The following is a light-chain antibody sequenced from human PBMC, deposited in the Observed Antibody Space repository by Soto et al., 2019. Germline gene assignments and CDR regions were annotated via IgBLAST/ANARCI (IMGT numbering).Light chain of an antibody. J-gene: IGLJ1*01. CDR3: VSYTTSASYV. CDR1: SSDVGNYIF. Sequence: QSALTQPASVSGSPGQSITISCTGTSSDVGNYIFVSWYRQHPGKAPKLMIYDINNLPSVVSNRFSGSKSGNTASLTISGLQAEDEADYYCVSYTTSASYVFGTGTKLTVL. CDR2: DIN. V-gene: IGLV2-14*01.